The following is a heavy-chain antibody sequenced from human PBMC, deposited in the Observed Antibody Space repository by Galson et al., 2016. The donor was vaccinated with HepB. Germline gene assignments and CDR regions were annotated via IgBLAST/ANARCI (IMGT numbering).Heavy chain of an antibody. CDR3: SRDLGYCGGDCYKGALMD. V-gene: IGHV3-53*01. CDR2: IYTGGGT. J-gene: IGHJ4*02. CDR1: GFTVSSNY. Sequence: SLRLSCAASGFTVSSNYMTWVRQAPGKGLEWVSVIYTGGGTYYADPVKGRFTISRDNSKNTLYLQMNSLRAEDTAVYDCSRDLGYCGGDCYKGALMDWGQGALVTVSS. D-gene: IGHD2-21*02.